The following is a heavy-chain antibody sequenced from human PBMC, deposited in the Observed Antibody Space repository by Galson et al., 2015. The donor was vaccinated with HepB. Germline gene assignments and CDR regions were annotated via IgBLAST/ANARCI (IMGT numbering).Heavy chain of an antibody. V-gene: IGHV3-48*04. CDR2: ISSGSSSI. J-gene: IGHJ3*02. D-gene: IGHD4-17*01. CDR3: ARDLRGDYVSAFDI. Sequence: SLRLSCAAFRFTFSSYSMNWVRQAPGKGLEWVSYISSGSSSIYYADSVKGRFTISRDNAKNSLYLQMDSLRAEDTAVYYCARDLRGDYVSAFDIWGQGTLVTVSS. CDR1: RFTFSSYS.